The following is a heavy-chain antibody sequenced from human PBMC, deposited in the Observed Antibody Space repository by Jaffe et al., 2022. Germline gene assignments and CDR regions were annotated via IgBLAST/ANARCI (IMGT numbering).Heavy chain of an antibody. CDR1: GFTFSNFA. D-gene: IGHD3-16*01. J-gene: IGHJ3*01. CDR3: AKDHQIRLGEVVARVYGFDD. CDR2: ISGSGSST. V-gene: IGHV3-23*01. Sequence: EVQLLESGGGLVPAGGSLRLSCAASGFTFSNFAVNWVRQAPGKGLEWVSTISGSGSSTYFADSVKGRFTISRDNSKNTLSLQMNSLRAEDTAVYYCAKDHQIRLGEVVARVYGFDDWGQGTMVTVSS.